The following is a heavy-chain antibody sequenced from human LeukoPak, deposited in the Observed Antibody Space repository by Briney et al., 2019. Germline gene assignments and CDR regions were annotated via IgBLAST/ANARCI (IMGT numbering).Heavy chain of an antibody. CDR2: IYSGGST. J-gene: IGHJ6*02. CDR3: ARSQSGRYYYGMDV. D-gene: IGHD1-14*01. CDR1: GFTVSSNY. Sequence: GGSLRLSCAASGFTVSSNYMSWVRQAPGKGLEWVSVIYSGGSTYYADSVKSRFTISRDNSKNTLYLQMNSLRAEDTAVYYCARSQSGRYYYGMDVWGQGTTVTVSS. V-gene: IGHV3-53*01.